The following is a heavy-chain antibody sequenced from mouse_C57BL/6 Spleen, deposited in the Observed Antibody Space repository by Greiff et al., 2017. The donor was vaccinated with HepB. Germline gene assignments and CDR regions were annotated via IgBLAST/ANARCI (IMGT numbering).Heavy chain of an antibody. V-gene: IGHV14-3*01. Sequence: EVQLQQSVAELVRPGASVKLSCTASGFNIKNTYMHWVKQRPEQGLEWIGRIDPANGNTKYAPKFQGKATITADTSSNTAYLQLSSLTSEDTAIYYYARGYYDYDGRDYYAMDYWGQGTSVTVSS. CDR2: IDPANGNT. CDR1: GFNIKNTY. J-gene: IGHJ4*01. CDR3: ARGYYDYDGRDYYAMDY. D-gene: IGHD2-4*01.